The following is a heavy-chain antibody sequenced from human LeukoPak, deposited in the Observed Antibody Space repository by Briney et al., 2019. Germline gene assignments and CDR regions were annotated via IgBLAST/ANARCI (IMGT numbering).Heavy chain of an antibody. CDR3: TRERYYDILTGYTRFDY. CDR1: GGSISSGCYY. V-gene: IGHV4-61*02. CDR2: IYTSRST. J-gene: IGHJ4*02. D-gene: IGHD3-9*01. Sequence: PSETLSLTCTVSGGSISSGCYYWSWIRQPAGKGLEWIRRIYTSRSTNYNPSLKSRVTISVETSKNQFSLKLSSVTAADTAVYYCTRERYYDILTGYTRFDYWGQGTLVTVSS.